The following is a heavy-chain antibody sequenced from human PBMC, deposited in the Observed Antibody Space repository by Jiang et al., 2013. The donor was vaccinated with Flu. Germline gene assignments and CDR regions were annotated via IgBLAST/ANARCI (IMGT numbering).Heavy chain of an antibody. D-gene: IGHD6-19*01. Sequence: GLVKPSETLSLTCTVSGDSISGSSYYWGWIRQPPGKGLEWIGSIYYSGSTYYNPSLKSRVTISVDTSKNQFSPKVSSVTAADTAVYFCARHPPYTTGWAVDYWGQGTLVTVSS. CDR1: GDSISGSSYY. V-gene: IGHV4-39*01. CDR2: IYYSGST. J-gene: IGHJ4*02. CDR3: ARHPPYTTGWAVDY.